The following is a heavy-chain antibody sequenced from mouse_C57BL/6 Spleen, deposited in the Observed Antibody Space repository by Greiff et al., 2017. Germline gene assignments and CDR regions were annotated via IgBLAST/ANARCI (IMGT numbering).Heavy chain of an antibody. J-gene: IGHJ4*01. CDR1: GYTFTSYW. Sequence: QVQLQQPGAELVKPGASVKLSCKASGYTFTSYWMHWVKQRPGQGLEWIGMIHPNSGSTNYNEKFKSKATLPVDKSSSTAYMQLSILTSEDSAVYYCARHDGYDGGYYYAMDDWGQVTSVTVSS. CDR3: ARHDGYDGGYYYAMDD. V-gene: IGHV1-64*01. D-gene: IGHD2-2*01. CDR2: IHPNSGST.